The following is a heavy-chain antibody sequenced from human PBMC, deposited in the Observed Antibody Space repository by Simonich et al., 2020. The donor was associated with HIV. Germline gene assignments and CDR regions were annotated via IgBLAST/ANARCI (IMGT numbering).Heavy chain of an antibody. J-gene: IGHJ4*02. Sequence: QVQLLQSGAEVKKPGFSVKVSCKASGGPFSGFAISWVRQAPGLGLVWVGGTTPICGPAKYAQMFQGRVTITADESTSTAYMELSSLRSEDTGIYYCARKGGGRGVYYFDYWGQGTLVTVSS. CDR1: GGPFSGFA. CDR2: TTPICGPA. V-gene: IGHV1-69*13. D-gene: IGHD3-10*01. CDR3: ARKGGGRGVYYFDY.